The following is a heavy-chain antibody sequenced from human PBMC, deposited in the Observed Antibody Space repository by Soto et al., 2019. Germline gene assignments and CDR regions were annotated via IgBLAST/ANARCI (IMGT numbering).Heavy chain of an antibody. CDR3: ARGRSSDWCFDY. CDR2: TYYRSKWYN. CDR1: GDSVSSNTIA. J-gene: IGHJ4*02. V-gene: IGHV6-1*01. Sequence: SQTLSRTCAISGDSVSSNTIAWNWIRQSPSRGLEWLGRTYYRSKWYNDYALSVKSRITINPDTSRNQFSLHLNSVTPEDTAIYYCARGRSSDWCFDYWGQGTLVTVSS. D-gene: IGHD6-19*01.